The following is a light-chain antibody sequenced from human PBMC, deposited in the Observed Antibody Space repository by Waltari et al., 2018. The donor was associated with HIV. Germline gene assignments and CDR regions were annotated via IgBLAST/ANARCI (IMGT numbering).Light chain of an antibody. J-gene: IGKJ2*01. CDR3: LQANSLPYT. Sequence: DIQMTQSPSSVSASVGDTVTISCRANQGIKTWLAWYQQKPGKAPELLIFAASNLHIGVPSRFSGSGSGTDFNLTISSLRPEDFATYFCLQANSLPYTFGLGT. V-gene: IGKV1-12*01. CDR2: AAS. CDR1: QGIKTW.